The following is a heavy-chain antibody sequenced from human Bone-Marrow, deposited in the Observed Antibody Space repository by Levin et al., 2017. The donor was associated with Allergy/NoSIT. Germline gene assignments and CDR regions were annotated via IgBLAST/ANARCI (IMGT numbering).Heavy chain of an antibody. V-gene: IGHV3-23*01. Sequence: GGSLRLSCAASGFTFSSYGMSWVRQAPGKGLEWVSSITGSGARTFYADSVKGRFTISRDIFENTLSLQMNSLRAEDTAVYYCAKTYQLDYWGQGTLVTVSS. CDR3: AKTYQLDY. D-gene: IGHD2-2*01. CDR1: GFTFSSYG. J-gene: IGHJ4*02. CDR2: ITGSGART.